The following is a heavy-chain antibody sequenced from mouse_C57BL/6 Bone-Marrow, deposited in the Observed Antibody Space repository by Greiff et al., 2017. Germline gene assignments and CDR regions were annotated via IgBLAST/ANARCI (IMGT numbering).Heavy chain of an antibody. CDR3: ANSSYDWYFDV. V-gene: IGHV1-64*01. CDR1: GYTFTSYW. D-gene: IGHD1-1*01. J-gene: IGHJ1*03. CDR2: IHPNSGST. Sequence: QVQLQQPGAELVKPGASVKLSCKASGYTFTSYWMHWVKQRPGQGLEWIGMIHPNSGSTNYNEKFKSKATLTVDKSSSTAYMQLRSLTSEDSAVYYCANSSYDWYFDVWGTGTTVTVSS.